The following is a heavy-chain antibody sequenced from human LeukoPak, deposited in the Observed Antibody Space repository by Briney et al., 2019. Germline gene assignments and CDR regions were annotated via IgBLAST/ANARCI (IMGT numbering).Heavy chain of an antibody. D-gene: IGHD1-14*01. CDR3: AKYRTTGAPPRNFDY. CDR2: IGSDSGGI. Sequence: PGGSLRLSCAASGFTFSSFAMIWVRQAPGKGLEWVSVIGSDSGGIHYADSVKGRFIISRDNSKNMLYLQMNNLRADDTAVYYCAKYRTTGAPPRNFDYWGQGTQVTVSS. J-gene: IGHJ4*02. V-gene: IGHV3-23*01. CDR1: GFTFSSFA.